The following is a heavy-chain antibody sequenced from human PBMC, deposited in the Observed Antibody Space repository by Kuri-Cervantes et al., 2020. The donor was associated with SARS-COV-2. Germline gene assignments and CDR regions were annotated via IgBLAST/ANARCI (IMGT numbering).Heavy chain of an antibody. J-gene: IGHJ6*02. V-gene: IGHV4-61*02. CDR1: GGSISSSSYY. CDR2: IYTSGST. Sequence: SETLSLTCTVSGGSISSSSYYWSWIRQPAGKGLEWIGRIYTSGSTNYNPSLKSRVTISVDTSKNQFSLKLSSVTAADTAVYYCARDGGGHYYDSSGYYHYYYYGMDVWGQGTTVTVSS. CDR3: ARDGGGHYYDSSGYYHYYYYGMDV. D-gene: IGHD3-22*01.